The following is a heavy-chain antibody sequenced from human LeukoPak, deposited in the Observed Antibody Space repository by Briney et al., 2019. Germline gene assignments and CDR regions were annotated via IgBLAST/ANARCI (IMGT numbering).Heavy chain of an antibody. J-gene: IGHJ6*03. D-gene: IGHD4-17*01. CDR2: INPSGGST. V-gene: IGHV1-46*01. Sequence: GASVKVSCKASGYTFTSYYMHWARQAPGQGLEWMGIINPSGGSTSYAQKFQGRVTMTRDMSTSTVYMELSSLRSEDTAVYYCARDLDVSRSDYGDYYYYMDVWGKGTTVTVSS. CDR3: ARDLDVSRSDYGDYYYYMDV. CDR1: GYTFTSYY.